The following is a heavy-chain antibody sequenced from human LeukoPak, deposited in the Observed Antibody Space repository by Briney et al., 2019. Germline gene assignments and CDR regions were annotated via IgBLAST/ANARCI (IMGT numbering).Heavy chain of an antibody. CDR2: VYYSGST. V-gene: IGHV4-39*01. Sequence: SETLSLTCTVSGGSISNSSYYWGWIRQPLGKGLEWIGSVYYSGSTYSNPSLKSRVTISIDTSKNHFSLNLSSVTAADTAVYYCARLKSGVGWFDPWGQGTLVTVSS. CDR3: ARLKSGVGWFDP. J-gene: IGHJ5*02. D-gene: IGHD1-26*01. CDR1: GGSISNSSYY.